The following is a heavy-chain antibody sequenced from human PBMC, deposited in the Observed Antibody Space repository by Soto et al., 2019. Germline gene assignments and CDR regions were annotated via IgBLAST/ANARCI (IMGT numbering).Heavy chain of an antibody. D-gene: IGHD5-12*01. CDR1: GFTFSGYG. Sequence: QVQLVESGGGVVQPGRSLRLSCAASGFTFSGYGMHWVRQAPGKGLEWVAVISYDATNKYYADSVKGRFTISRDNSKNTLDLQMNSLRAEDTAFYYCAKGGDGYNPISYYYGMDVWGQGTTVTVSS. J-gene: IGHJ6*02. V-gene: IGHV3-30*18. CDR3: AKGGDGYNPISYYYGMDV. CDR2: ISYDATNK.